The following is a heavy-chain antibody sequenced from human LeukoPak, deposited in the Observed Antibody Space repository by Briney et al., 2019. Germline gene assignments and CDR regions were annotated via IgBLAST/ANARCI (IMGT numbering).Heavy chain of an antibody. J-gene: IGHJ5*02. CDR2: IYYTGST. CDR3: ARGTGGAAAADFDP. V-gene: IGHV4-59*06. D-gene: IGHD6-13*01. CDR1: GGSISSHH. Sequence: SETLSLTCSVSGGSISSHHWSWLRQHPGKGLEWIGAIYYTGSTYYNPSLKSRATISVDTSKNHFSLKLTSVTAADTAVYYCARGTGGAAAADFDPWGQGTLVTVSS.